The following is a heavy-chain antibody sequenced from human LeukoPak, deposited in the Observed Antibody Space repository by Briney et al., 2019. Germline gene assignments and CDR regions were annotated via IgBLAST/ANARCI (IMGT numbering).Heavy chain of an antibody. CDR2: IGPNSGVT. D-gene: IGHD2-2*01. Sequence: ASVTVSCKASGYTFTSHDINWVRQATGQAPEWMGWIGPNSGVTGYAQKFQGRVTITTDTSTSTAYMELRSLRSDDTAVYYCARDGTDIVVPSLWGQGTLVTVSS. CDR1: GYTFTSHD. CDR3: ARDGTDIVVPSL. V-gene: IGHV1-8*01. J-gene: IGHJ4*02.